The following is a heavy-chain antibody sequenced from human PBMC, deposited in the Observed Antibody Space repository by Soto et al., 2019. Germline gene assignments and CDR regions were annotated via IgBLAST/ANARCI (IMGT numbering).Heavy chain of an antibody. V-gene: IGHV3-23*01. Sequence: GQLLESVGGLVQPVGSLRLSCAASGLTFRSYPMSWVRQAPGKVLQWVSSISVSAGTTYYEDSVKGRFTISRDNSKNTLYLQMNSLRAEDTAVYYCAKAGIRGIHIDNWGQGPRVTVSS. CDR2: ISVSAGTT. CDR1: GLTFRSYP. CDR3: AKAGIRGIHIDN. J-gene: IGHJ4*02.